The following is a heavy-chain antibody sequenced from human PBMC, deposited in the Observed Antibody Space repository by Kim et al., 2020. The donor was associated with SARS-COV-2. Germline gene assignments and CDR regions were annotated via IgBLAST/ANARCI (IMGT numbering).Heavy chain of an antibody. CDR2: INHSGST. CDR1: GGSFSGYS. V-gene: IGHV4-34*01. Sequence: SETLSLTCAASGGSFSGYSWSWIRQPPGKGLEWIGEINHSGSTNYNPSLKSRVTISVDTSKNQFSLKLSSVTAADTAVYYCARGPLNSNFDYWVQGTLVTDSS. CDR3: ARGPLNSNFDY. D-gene: IGHD4-4*01. J-gene: IGHJ4*02.